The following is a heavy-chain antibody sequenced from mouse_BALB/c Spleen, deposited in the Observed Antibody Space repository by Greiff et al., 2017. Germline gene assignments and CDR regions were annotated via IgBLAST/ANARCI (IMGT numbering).Heavy chain of an antibody. CDR2: ISSGSSTI. CDR3: ARGIYYYGSSYYFDY. CDR1: GFTFSSFG. J-gene: IGHJ2*01. Sequence: EVQGVESGGGLVQPGGSRKLSCAASGFTFSSFGMHWVRQAPEKGLEWVAYISSGSSTIYYADTVKGRFTISRDNPKNTLFLQMTSLRSEDTAMYYCARGIYYYGSSYYFDYWGQGTTLTVSS. V-gene: IGHV5-17*02. D-gene: IGHD1-1*01.